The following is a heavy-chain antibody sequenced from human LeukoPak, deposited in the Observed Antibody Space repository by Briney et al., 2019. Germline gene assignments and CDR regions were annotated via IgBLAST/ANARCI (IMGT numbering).Heavy chain of an antibody. CDR1: GYTFTGYY. J-gene: IGHJ4*02. Sequence: GASVKVSCKASGYTFTGYYMHWVRQAPGQGLEWMGWINPNSGGTNYAQKFQGRVTMTRDTSISTAYMELSRLRSDDTAVYYCARDPFFLRMAAAGTVDWGQGTLVTVSS. D-gene: IGHD6-13*01. V-gene: IGHV1-2*02. CDR2: INPNSGGT. CDR3: ARDPFFLRMAAAGTVD.